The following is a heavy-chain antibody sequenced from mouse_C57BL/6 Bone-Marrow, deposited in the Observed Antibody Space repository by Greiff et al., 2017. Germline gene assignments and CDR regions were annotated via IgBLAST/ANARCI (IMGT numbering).Heavy chain of an antibody. J-gene: IGHJ3*01. CDR3: ARPLNGSSSFAY. D-gene: IGHD1-1*01. V-gene: IGHV1-64*01. Sequence: QVQLQQPGAELVKPGASVKLSCKASGYTFTSYWMHWVKQRPGQGLEWIGMFHPNSGSTNYNEKFKSKTTLTVDKSSSTAYMQLSSLTSEDSAVYCCARPLNGSSSFAYWGQGTLVTVSA. CDR1: GYTFTSYW. CDR2: FHPNSGST.